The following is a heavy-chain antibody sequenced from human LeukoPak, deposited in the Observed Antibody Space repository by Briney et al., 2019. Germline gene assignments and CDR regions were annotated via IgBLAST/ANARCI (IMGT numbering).Heavy chain of an antibody. J-gene: IGHJ4*02. V-gene: IGHV4-39*01. CDR3: ARVAVVTTEFDY. Sequence: PSETLSLTCTVSGASISSSSYYWGWIRQPPGKGLEWIGTFYCSGSTYYNPSLTSRVTMSVDTSKNQFSLKLSSVTAADTAVYYCARVAVVTTEFDYWGQGTLVTVSS. CDR1: GASISSSSYY. CDR2: FYCSGST. D-gene: IGHD5-12*01.